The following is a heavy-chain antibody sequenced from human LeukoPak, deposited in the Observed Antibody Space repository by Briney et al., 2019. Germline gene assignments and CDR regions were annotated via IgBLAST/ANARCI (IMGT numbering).Heavy chain of an antibody. CDR3: AKGYGSGSYYNPYYFDY. CDR2: ISWNSGSI. CDR1: GFTFDDYA. Sequence: GGSLRLSCAASGFTFDDYAMHWVRQAPGKGLEWVSGISWNSGSIGYADSVKGRFTISRDNAKNSLYLQMSSLRAEDMASYYCAKGYGSGSYYNPYYFDYWGQGTLVTVSS. V-gene: IGHV3-9*03. J-gene: IGHJ4*02. D-gene: IGHD3-10*01.